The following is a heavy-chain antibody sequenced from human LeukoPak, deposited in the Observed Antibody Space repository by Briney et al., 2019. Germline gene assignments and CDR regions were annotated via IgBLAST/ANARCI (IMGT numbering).Heavy chain of an antibody. Sequence: GGSLRLSCAASGFIFSTYSMNWVRQAPGKGLEWVSYISRRSSTIYYADSVKGRFTISRDNAKNSLYLQMNSLRAEDTAVYYCARRQRITIFGVVSYYYYYTDVWGKGTTVTVSS. CDR3: ARRQRITIFGVVSYYYYYTDV. CDR2: ISRRSSTI. J-gene: IGHJ6*03. V-gene: IGHV3-48*01. CDR1: GFIFSTYS. D-gene: IGHD3-3*01.